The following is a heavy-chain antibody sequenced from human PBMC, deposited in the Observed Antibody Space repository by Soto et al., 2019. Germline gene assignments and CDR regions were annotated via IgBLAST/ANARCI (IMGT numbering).Heavy chain of an antibody. Sequence: GGSLRLSCASSGFSYNTYTMYWLRQAPGKGLEWVAAIGGAAGHTYYADSVKGRFTISRDISKNTVSLQMESLRPEDTAVYYCESDNQTLVCNWFAPCGQRT. D-gene: IGHD6-13*01. J-gene: IGHJ5*02. CDR2: IGGAAGHT. CDR1: GFSYNTYT. CDR3: ESDNQTLVCNWFAP. V-gene: IGHV3-23*01.